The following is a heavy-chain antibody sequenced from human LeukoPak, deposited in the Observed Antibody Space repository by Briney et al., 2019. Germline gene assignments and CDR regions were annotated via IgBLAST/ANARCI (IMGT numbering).Heavy chain of an antibody. CDR2: INPSGGST. CDR3: ARASRAGGFDY. V-gene: IGHV1-46*01. J-gene: IGHJ4*02. Sequence: ASVKVSCKASGYTFTSYYMHWVRQAPGQGLEWMGTINPSGGSTSYAQKFQGRVTMTRDTSTSTVYMELSSLRSEDTAVYYCARASRAGGFDYWGLGTLVTVSS. CDR1: GYTFTSYY. D-gene: IGHD6-13*01.